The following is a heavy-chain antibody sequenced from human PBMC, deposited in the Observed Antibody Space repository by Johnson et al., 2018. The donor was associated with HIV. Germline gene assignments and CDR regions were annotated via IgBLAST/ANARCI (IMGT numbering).Heavy chain of an antibody. CDR1: GFTFSTYG. J-gene: IGHJ3*02. D-gene: IGHD2-21*01. CDR3: AKGDPVEGDVDDAFDI. Sequence: QEQLVESGGGVVQPGRSLRLSCVASGFTFSTYGMHWVRQAPGKGLEWVAVIWYDGSNKYYTDSVKGRFTISRDNSKNTLYLQMNSLKAEDTAVYYCAKGDPVEGDVDDAFDIWGQGTMVTVSS. V-gene: IGHV3-33*06. CDR2: IWYDGSNK.